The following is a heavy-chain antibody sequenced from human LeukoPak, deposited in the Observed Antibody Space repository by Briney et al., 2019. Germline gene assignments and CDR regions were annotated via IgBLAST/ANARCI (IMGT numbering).Heavy chain of an antibody. CDR1: GFTFSGSA. CDR2: IRSKANSYAT. Sequence: GGSLKLSCAASGFTFSGSAMHWVRQASGKGLEWVGRIRSKANSYATAYAASVKGRFAISRDDSKNTAYLQMNSLKTEDTAVYYCTRLADWEYWFDPWGQGTLVTVSS. J-gene: IGHJ5*02. D-gene: IGHD1-26*01. CDR3: TRLADWEYWFDP. V-gene: IGHV3-73*01.